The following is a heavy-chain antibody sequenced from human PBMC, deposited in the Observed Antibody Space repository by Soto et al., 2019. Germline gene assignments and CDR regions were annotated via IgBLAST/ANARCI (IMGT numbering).Heavy chain of an antibody. CDR2: IGVSGAGT. CDR3: AKRGYPNAFDI. J-gene: IGHJ3*02. Sequence: EVLLLESGGGLVHPGGSLRLSCAASGFTFSSYAMSWVRQAPGKGLEWVSGIGVSGAGTYYADSVKGRFTISRDNSKNTLYLQMNSLRAEDTAAYYCAKRGYPNAFDIWGQGTMVTVSS. CDR1: GFTFSSYA. V-gene: IGHV3-23*01. D-gene: IGHD3-16*02.